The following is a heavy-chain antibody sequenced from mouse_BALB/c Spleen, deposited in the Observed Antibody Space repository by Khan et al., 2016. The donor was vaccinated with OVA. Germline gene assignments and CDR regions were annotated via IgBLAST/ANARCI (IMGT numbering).Heavy chain of an antibody. Sequence: QIQLVQSGPELKKPGETVKISCKASGYTFTNYGLNWVKQAPGKGLKWMGWINTYTGEPTYAHDFKGRFAFSLETSASNVYLQINNLKNEDTATYFCARRPYFSYVMVYWGQGTSVTVSS. CDR1: GYTFTNYG. J-gene: IGHJ4*01. D-gene: IGHD2-10*01. V-gene: IGHV9-3-1*01. CDR3: ARRPYFSYVMVY. CDR2: INTYTGEP.